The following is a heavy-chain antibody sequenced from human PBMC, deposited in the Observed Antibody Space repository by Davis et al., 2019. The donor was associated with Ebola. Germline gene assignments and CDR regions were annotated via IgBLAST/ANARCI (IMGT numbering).Heavy chain of an antibody. J-gene: IGHJ6*02. CDR1: GGSFSGYY. V-gene: IGHV4-34*01. D-gene: IGHD7-27*01. CDR3: ARKPHNWGGPYYYYYYGMDV. CDR2: INHSGST. Sequence: SETLSLTCAVYGGSFSGYYWSWIRQPPGKGLEWIGEINHSGSTNYNPSLKSRVTISVDTSKNQFSLKLSSVTAADTAVYYCARKPHNWGGPYYYYYYGMDVWGQGTTVTVSS.